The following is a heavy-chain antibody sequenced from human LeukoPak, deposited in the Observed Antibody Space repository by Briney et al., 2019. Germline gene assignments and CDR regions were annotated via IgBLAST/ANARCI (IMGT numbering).Heavy chain of an antibody. J-gene: IGHJ3*02. CDR2: IYYSGST. Sequence: SETLSLTCTVSGGSISSYYWNWIRQPPGKGLEWIGYIYYSGSTNYNPSLKSRVTISVDTSKNQFSLKLSSVTAADTAVYYCARGRYYYDSSGYPGAFDIWGQGTMVTVSS. CDR1: GGSISSYY. CDR3: ARGRYYYDSSGYPGAFDI. V-gene: IGHV4-59*01. D-gene: IGHD3-22*01.